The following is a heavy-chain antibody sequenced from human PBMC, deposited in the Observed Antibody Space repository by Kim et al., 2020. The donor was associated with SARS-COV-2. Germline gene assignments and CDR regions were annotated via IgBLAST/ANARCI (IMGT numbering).Heavy chain of an antibody. CDR1: GGSISSSNW. CDR3: ARRSRLRYFDWSYDGYNWFDP. Sequence: SETLSLTCAVSGGSISSSNWWSWVRQPPGKGLEWIGEIYHSGSTNYNPSLKSRVTISVDKSKNQFSLKLSSVTAADTAVYYCARRSRLRYFDWSYDGYNWFDPWGQGTLVTVSS. J-gene: IGHJ5*02. V-gene: IGHV4-4*02. CDR2: IYHSGST. D-gene: IGHD3-9*01.